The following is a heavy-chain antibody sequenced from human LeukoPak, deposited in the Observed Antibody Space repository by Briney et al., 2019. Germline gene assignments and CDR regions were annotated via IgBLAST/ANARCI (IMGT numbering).Heavy chain of an antibody. Sequence: GASVKVSCKASGGTFSSYAISWVRQAPGQGLEWTGGIIPIFGTANYAQKFQGRVTITADESTSTAYMELSSLRSEDTAVYYCARVVAIGRDGYNGRFDYWGQGTLVTVSS. J-gene: IGHJ4*02. CDR1: GGTFSSYA. CDR3: ARVVAIGRDGYNGRFDY. V-gene: IGHV1-69*13. D-gene: IGHD5-24*01. CDR2: IIPIFGTA.